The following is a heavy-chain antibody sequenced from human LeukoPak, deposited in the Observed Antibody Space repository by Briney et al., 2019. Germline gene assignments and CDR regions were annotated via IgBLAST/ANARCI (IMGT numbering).Heavy chain of an antibody. Sequence: QTGGSLRLSCAASGFTFSSYEMNWVRQAPGKGLEWVAFIRYDGSNKYYADSVKGRFTISRDNSKNTLYLQMNSLRAEDTAVYYCAKTATKGYQLLYYYYMDVWGKGTTVTVSS. CDR1: GFTFSSYE. V-gene: IGHV3-30*02. J-gene: IGHJ6*03. D-gene: IGHD2-2*01. CDR2: IRYDGSNK. CDR3: AKTATKGYQLLYYYYMDV.